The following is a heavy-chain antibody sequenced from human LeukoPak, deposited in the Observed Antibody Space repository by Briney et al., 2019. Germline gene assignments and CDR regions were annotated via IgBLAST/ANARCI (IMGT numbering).Heavy chain of an antibody. Sequence: QPGGSLRLSCAASGFTFSSYAMHWVRQAPGKGLEWVAVISYDGSNKYYADSVKGRFTIYRDNSKNTLYLQMNSLRAEDTAVYYCASPSGNYAPVDYWGQGTLVTVSS. CDR1: GFTFSSYA. D-gene: IGHD1-26*01. J-gene: IGHJ4*02. V-gene: IGHV3-30*04. CDR3: ASPSGNYAPVDY. CDR2: ISYDGSNK.